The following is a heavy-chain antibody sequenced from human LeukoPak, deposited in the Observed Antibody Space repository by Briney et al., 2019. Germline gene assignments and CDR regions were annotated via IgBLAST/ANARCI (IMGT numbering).Heavy chain of an antibody. V-gene: IGHV1-69*04. CDR3: ARLDCSSTSCYERLYYYYYYGMDV. J-gene: IGHJ6*02. Sequence: ASVKVSCKASGGTFSSYAISWVRHAPGQGLEWMGRIIPILGIANYAQKFQGRVTITADKSTSTAYMELSSLRSEDTAVYYCARLDCSSTSCYERLYYYYYYGMDVWGQGTTVTVSS. CDR2: IIPILGIA. CDR1: GGTFSSYA. D-gene: IGHD2-2*01.